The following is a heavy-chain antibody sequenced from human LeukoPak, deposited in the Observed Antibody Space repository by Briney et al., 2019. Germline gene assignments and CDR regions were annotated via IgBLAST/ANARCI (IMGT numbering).Heavy chain of an antibody. V-gene: IGHV3-15*01. CDR1: GFTFSNDW. J-gene: IGHJ6*02. D-gene: IGHD2-2*01. CDR3: TTDSGCSSTSCYRTYYYGMDV. CDR2: IKNKTDGGTT. Sequence: PGGPLRLSCAASGFTFSNDWMSWVRQAPGKGLEWVGRIKNKTDGGTTDYAALVKGRFTISSDDSKNTLYLQMNSLKTEDTAVYYCTTDSGCSSTSCYRTYYYGMDVWGQGTTVTVSS.